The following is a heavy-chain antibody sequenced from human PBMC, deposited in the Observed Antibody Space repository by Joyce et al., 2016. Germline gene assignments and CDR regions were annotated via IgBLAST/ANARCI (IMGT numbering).Heavy chain of an antibody. D-gene: IGHD2-21*02. J-gene: IGHJ3*02. CDR3: ARMCGGDCYSDAFDI. V-gene: IGHV2-5*02. CDR1: GFSLSTSGVG. Sequence: QITLKESGLTLVKPTPTLTLTCTFSGFSLSTSGVGVGWIRQPPGKALEWLALIYWDDDKSDSPSLQSRLIITKDTSKNQVVLTMTNMDPVDTATYYGARMCGGDCYSDAFDIWGQGTMVTVSS. CDR2: IYWDDDK.